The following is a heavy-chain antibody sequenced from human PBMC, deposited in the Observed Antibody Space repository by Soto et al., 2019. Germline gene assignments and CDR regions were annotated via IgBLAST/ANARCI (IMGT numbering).Heavy chain of an antibody. CDR2: INPSDGTT. V-gene: IGHV1-46*01. D-gene: IGHD2-15*01. CDR3: ARVECGGGRCSHVDY. J-gene: IGHJ4*02. Sequence: QVQLVQSGIEVKKPGASVKVSCKASGYSFTRYYMHWVRQAPGQGLQWMGIINPSDGTTSYAQKFQGRVTVTRDTSTSTVYMELSSLRSEDTAVYYCARVECGGGRCSHVDYRGQGTLVAVSS. CDR1: GYSFTRYY.